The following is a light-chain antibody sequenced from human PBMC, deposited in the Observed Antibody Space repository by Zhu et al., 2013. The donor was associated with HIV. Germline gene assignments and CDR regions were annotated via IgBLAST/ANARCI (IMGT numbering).Light chain of an antibody. J-gene: IGLJ1*01. Sequence: QSVLTQPPSVSGAPGQRVTISCTGSSSNIGAGYDVHWYQQLPGTAPKLLIYGNSNRPSEVPERFSGSKSGTSASLAITGLRAEDEADYYCQSFDSSLSGYVFGTGTKVTV. CDR3: QSFDSSLSGYV. V-gene: IGLV1-40*01. CDR2: GNS. CDR1: SSNIGAGYD.